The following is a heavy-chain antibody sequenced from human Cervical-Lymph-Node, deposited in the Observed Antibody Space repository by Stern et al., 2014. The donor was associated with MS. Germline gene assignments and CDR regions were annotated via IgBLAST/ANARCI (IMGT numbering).Heavy chain of an antibody. CDR3: ARGAQSSNSYYYYGMDV. V-gene: IGHV1-2*04. D-gene: IGHD2-2*01. CDR2: INPNSGGT. CDR1: GYTFTGYY. J-gene: IGHJ6*02. Sequence: QVQLQQSGAEVKKPGASVKVSCKASGYTFTGYYMHWVRQAPGQGLEWMGWINPNSGGTNYAQKFQGWVTMTRDTSISTAYMELSRLRSDDTAVYYCARGAQSSNSYYYYGMDVWGQGTTVTVSS.